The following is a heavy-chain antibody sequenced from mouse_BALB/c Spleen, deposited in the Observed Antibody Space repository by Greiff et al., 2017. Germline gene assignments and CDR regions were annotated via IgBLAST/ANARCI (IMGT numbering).Heavy chain of an antibody. CDR1: GYTFTSYV. CDR2: INPYNDGT. Sequence: VQLQQSGPELVKPGASVKMSCKASGYTFTSYVMHWVKQKPGQGLEWIGYINPYNDGTKYNEKFKGKATLTSDKSSSTAYMELSSLTSEDSAVYYCARERDYYGYGDAMDYWGQGTSVTVSS. CDR3: ARERDYYGYGDAMDY. J-gene: IGHJ4*01. D-gene: IGHD1-2*01. V-gene: IGHV1-14*01.